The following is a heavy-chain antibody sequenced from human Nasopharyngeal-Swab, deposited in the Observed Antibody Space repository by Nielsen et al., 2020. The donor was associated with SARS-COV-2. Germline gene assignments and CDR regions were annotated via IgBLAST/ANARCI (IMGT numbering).Heavy chain of an antibody. V-gene: IGHV1-46*02. CDR1: GYTFNNYY. CDR3: ARDVIPAYGSGTYHDY. D-gene: IGHD3-10*01. J-gene: IGHJ4*02. Sequence: ASVKVSCKASGYTFNNYYIHWVRQAPGQGLEWMGMINPGSGGTTYAQKFQGRVTMTRDTSISTAYMELSSLISDDTAVYYCARDVIPAYGSGTYHDYWGQGTLVTVSS. CDR2: INPGSGGT.